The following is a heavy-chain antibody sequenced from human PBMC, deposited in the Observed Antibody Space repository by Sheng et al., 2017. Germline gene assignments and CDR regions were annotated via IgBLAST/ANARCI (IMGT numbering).Heavy chain of an antibody. CDR1: GYTFISYG. D-gene: IGHD1-7*01. V-gene: IGHV1-18*01. J-gene: IGHJ6*01. Sequence: QVHLVQSGAEVKKTGASVKVSCKPSGYTFISYGISWVRQAPGQGLEWMGWINPHNDDKSYAQKFQDRITVTADTSTTTVYMELRNLRSEDTAVYYCVRDKDWNYDNRSDGPYVDRRPPDRPPTDRTYG. CDR3: VRDKDWNYDNRSDGPYVDRRPPDRPPTDRTYG. CDR2: INPHNDDK.